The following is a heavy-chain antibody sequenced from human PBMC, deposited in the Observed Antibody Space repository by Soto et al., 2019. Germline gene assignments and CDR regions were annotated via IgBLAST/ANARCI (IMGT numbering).Heavy chain of an antibody. CDR1: GGAVSSGGYY. J-gene: IGHJ5*02. Sequence: SETLSLTCNVSGGAVSSGGYYWSWIRQHTGKGLEWIGYIHYSGSTYYNPSLKSRVTMSIDTSKNLFSLNLSSVTAAETAVYYCARAGGAGSGHDWFDPWGQGTLVTVSS. V-gene: IGHV4-31*03. D-gene: IGHD6-13*01. CDR2: IHYSGST. CDR3: ARAGGAGSGHDWFDP.